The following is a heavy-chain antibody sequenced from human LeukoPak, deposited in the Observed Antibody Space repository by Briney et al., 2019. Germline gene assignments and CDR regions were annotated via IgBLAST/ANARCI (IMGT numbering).Heavy chain of an antibody. J-gene: IGHJ6*02. Sequence: GASVKVSCKASGGTFSSYAISWVRQAPGQGLEWMEGIIPIFGTANYAQKFQGRVTITADESTSTAYMELSSLRSEDTAVYYCARLPLRSIAVGYYGMDVWGQGTTVTVSS. V-gene: IGHV1-69*13. CDR1: GGTFSSYA. CDR3: ARLPLRSIAVGYYGMDV. CDR2: IIPIFGTA. D-gene: IGHD6-6*01.